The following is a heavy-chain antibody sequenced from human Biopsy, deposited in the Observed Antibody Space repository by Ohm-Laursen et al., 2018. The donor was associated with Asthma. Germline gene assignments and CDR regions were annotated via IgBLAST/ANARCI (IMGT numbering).Heavy chain of an antibody. CDR1: GGTFSSNS. CDR2: IIPIFGPT. V-gene: IGHV1-69*15. J-gene: IGHJ4*02. Sequence: SSVKVSCKASGGTFSSNSINWVRQAPGQGLEWMGRIIPIFGPTNYAQKFQGRVTISADDSTSTAYMELSSLSSEDTALYYCARGPEYIRSSGALDYWGQGTLVTVSS. D-gene: IGHD2-2*01. CDR3: ARGPEYIRSSGALDY.